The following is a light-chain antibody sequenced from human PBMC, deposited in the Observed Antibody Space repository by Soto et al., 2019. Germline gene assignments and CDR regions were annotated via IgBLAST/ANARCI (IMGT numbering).Light chain of an antibody. J-gene: IGKJ1*01. CDR2: DAS. CDR3: QLRSNWPWT. V-gene: IGKV3-11*01. Sequence: EIVLTQSPATLSLSPGERATPSCRASQSVGNFLAWNQQKPGRAPRPLISDASNRATGIPGRFSGSGSGTDFSLTISSLEPEDFAVYYWQLRSNWPWTVGQGTKVEIQ. CDR1: QSVGNF.